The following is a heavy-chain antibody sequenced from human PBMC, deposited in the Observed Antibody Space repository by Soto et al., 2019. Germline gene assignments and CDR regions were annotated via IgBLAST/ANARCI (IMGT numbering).Heavy chain of an antibody. CDR1: GGTFSSYA. D-gene: IGHD3-22*01. CDR2: IIPIFGTA. J-gene: IGHJ4*02. V-gene: IGHV1-69*13. Sequence: GASVKVSCKASGGTFSSYAIDWVRQAPGQGLEWMGGIIPIFGTANYAQKFQGRITITADESTSTAYMELRSLRSEDTAVYYCARGFHYDSSGYYYFYWGQGTLVTVSS. CDR3: ARGFHYDSSGYYYFY.